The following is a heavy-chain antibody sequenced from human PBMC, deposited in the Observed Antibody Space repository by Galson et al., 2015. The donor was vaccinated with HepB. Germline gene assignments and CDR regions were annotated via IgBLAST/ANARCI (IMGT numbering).Heavy chain of an antibody. Sequence: SLRLSCAATFTSYALHWVRQAPGKGLEWVAFISFDGSNKWYADSVKGRFSISRDNSRFTLYLEMNNLRPDDTAVYYCASDRGGPIFYGMDVWGQGTTVTVSS. J-gene: IGHJ6*02. V-gene: IGHV3-30*04. CDR1: FTSYA. CDR3: ASDRGGPIFYGMDV. CDR2: ISFDGSNK.